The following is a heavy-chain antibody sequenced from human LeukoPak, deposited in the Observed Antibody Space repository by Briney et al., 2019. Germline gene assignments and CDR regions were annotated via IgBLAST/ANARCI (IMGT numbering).Heavy chain of an antibody. CDR3: ARDKISYYGDSPIDY. V-gene: IGHV3-21*01. J-gene: IGHJ4*02. CDR1: GFTFSSYS. CDR2: ISSSSSYI. Sequence: GGSLRLSCAASGFTFSSYSMNWVRQAPGKGLEWVSSISSSSSYIYYADSVKGRFTISRDNAKNSLYLQMNSLRAEDTAVYYCARDKISYYGDSPIDYWGQGTLVTVSS. D-gene: IGHD3-10*01.